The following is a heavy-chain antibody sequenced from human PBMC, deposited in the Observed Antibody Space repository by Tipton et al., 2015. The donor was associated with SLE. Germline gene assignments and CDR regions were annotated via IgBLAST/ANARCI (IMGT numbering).Heavy chain of an antibody. CDR1: GDSISNSPYY. CDR2: IYYSGIT. CDR3: ASFDPDY. Sequence: TLSLTCTVSGDSISNSPYYWGWIRQPPGKGLQWIGNIYYSGITHYNPSLKSRVTISVDTSKNQFSLNLTSVTAADTAVYYCASFDPDYWGQGTLVTVSS. J-gene: IGHJ4*02. V-gene: IGHV4-39*01.